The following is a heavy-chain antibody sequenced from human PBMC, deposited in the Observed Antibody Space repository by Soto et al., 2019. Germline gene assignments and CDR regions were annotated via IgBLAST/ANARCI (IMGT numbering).Heavy chain of an antibody. J-gene: IGHJ6*02. CDR2: ISAYNGNT. D-gene: IGHD2-15*01. CDR3: ARDCSGGSCYAVDYYYYGMDV. CDR1: GYTFTSYG. Sequence: QVQLVQSGAEVKKPGASVKVSCKASGYTFTSYGISWVRQAPGQGLEWMGWISAYNGNTNYAQTLQGRVTMTTDTSTSTAYMELRSLRSDDTAVYYYARDCSGGSCYAVDYYYYGMDVWGQGTTVTVSS. V-gene: IGHV1-18*01.